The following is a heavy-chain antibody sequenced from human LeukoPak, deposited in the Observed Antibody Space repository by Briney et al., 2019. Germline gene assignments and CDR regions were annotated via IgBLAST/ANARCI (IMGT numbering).Heavy chain of an antibody. CDR3: ARGVDGSGNYDRPSFDY. CDR1: GGSISSGTYY. D-gene: IGHD3-10*01. J-gene: IGHJ4*02. V-gene: IGHV4-61*02. Sequence: PSETLSLTCTVSGGSISSGTYYWNWIRQPAGKGLEWIGRIYTSGSTNYNPSLKSRVTISVDTSKNQFSLKLSSVTAADTAVYYCARGVDGSGNYDRPSFDYWGQGTLVTVSS. CDR2: IYTSGST.